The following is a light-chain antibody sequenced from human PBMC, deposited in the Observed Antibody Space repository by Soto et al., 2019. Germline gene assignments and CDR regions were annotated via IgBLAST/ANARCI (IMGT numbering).Light chain of an antibody. Sequence: AIRMTQSPSSFSASTGDRVAITCRASQGISSYLAWYQQKPGKAPKLLIYAASTLQSGVPSRFSGSGSGTDFTLTISCLQSEDFATYYSQQYYSYPVFGGGTKV. V-gene: IGKV1-8*01. CDR3: QQYYSYPV. CDR2: AAS. J-gene: IGKJ4*01. CDR1: QGISSY.